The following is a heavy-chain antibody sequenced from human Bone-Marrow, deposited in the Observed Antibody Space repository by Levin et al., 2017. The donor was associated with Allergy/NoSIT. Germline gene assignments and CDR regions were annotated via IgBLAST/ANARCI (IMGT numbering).Heavy chain of an antibody. J-gene: IGHJ5*02. Sequence: GGSLRLSCAVSGFTITGHWLYWVRQAPGKGLEWVANINQDGSKKYNVDSVKGRFTISVDNAKDSLYLQMNSLRAEDTAVYYCLGTGRNSAWGQGTLVTVSS. CDR3: LGTGRNSA. CDR1: GFTITGHW. V-gene: IGHV3-7*02. D-gene: IGHD3-10*01. CDR2: INQDGSKK.